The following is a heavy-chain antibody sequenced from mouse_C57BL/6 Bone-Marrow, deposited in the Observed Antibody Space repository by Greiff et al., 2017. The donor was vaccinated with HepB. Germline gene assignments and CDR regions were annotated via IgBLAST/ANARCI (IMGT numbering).Heavy chain of an antibody. CDR1: GYTFTSYT. V-gene: IGHV1-4*01. J-gene: IGHJ4*01. CDR3: ARSEAYYSNYDAMDY. CDR2: INPSSGYT. D-gene: IGHD2-5*01. Sequence: QVQLQQSGAELARPGASVKMSCKASGYTFTSYTMHWVKQRPGQGLEWIGYINPSSGYTKYNQKFKDKATLTADKSSSTAYMQLSSLTSEDSAVYYFARSEAYYSNYDAMDYWGQGTSVTVSS.